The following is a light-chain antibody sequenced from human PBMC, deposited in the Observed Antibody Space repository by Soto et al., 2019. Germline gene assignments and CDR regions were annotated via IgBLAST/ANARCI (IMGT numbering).Light chain of an antibody. J-gene: IGLJ1*01. Sequence: QSALSQPASVSGSPGQSIAISCTGTSSDVGTYDYVSWYQQHPGKAPKLMIYDVTDRPSGVSNRFSGSKSGNTASLTISGLQADDDADYYCVSYTSSSLYVFGTGSQLTLL. CDR1: SSDVGTYDY. CDR3: VSYTSSSLYV. CDR2: DVT. V-gene: IGLV2-14*03.